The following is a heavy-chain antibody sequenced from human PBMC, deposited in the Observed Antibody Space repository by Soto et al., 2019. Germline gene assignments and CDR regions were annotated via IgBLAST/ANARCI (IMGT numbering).Heavy chain of an antibody. D-gene: IGHD4-17*01. Sequence: SETLSLPCSVSGGSISSYYWSWIRQPPRKGLGWIGYIYYRGSTNDTPSLNSRVTLSVVTSNNQFSPNLSCVTAGDTAVHSSARAQRRMATVTTGLDYWGQGALVTGSS. V-gene: IGHV4-59*01. J-gene: IGHJ4*02. CDR3: ARAQRRMATVTTGLDY. CDR2: IYYRGST. CDR1: GGSISSYY.